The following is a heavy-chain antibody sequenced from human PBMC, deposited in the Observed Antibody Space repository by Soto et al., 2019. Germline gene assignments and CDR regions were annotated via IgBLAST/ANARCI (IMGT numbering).Heavy chain of an antibody. Sequence: QVQLVESGGGVVQPGRSLRLSCAASGFSFSISPMHWVRQAPGKGPEWVALISYDGTNKFYADSVKGRFTISRDNSKSTLYLQVYRLRPEDAAVYYCARDPKTSAGQHWAFNYFDSWGQGTLVTVSS. CDR2: ISYDGTNK. D-gene: IGHD7-27*01. CDR3: ARDPKTSAGQHWAFNYFDS. V-gene: IGHV3-30-3*01. J-gene: IGHJ4*02. CDR1: GFSFSISP.